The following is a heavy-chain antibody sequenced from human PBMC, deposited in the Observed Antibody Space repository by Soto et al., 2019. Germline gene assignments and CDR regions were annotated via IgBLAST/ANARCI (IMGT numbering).Heavy chain of an antibody. CDR3: AREGTTVDSYYSYGMDV. Sequence: QVQLQESGPGLVKPSETLSLTCTVSGGSISSYYWSWIRQPPGKGLEWIGYIYYSGSTNYNPSLQSRVTISVDTSKNQVSLKLSSVTAADTAVYYCAREGTTVDSYYSYGMDVWGQGTTVTVSS. V-gene: IGHV4-59*01. CDR1: GGSISSYY. J-gene: IGHJ6*02. D-gene: IGHD1-1*01. CDR2: IYYSGST.